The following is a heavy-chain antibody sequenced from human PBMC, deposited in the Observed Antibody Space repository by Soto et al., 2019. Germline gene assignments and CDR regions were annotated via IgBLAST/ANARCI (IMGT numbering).Heavy chain of an antibody. Sequence: SGPTLVNPTQTLTLTCTFSGFSPCTSGVGVGWIRQPPGKALEWLALISWADDRRCSPSLKSRLTITKATSTNQVGLTMTKMQPVDTATYFWAHTHCGGDCYPAFAEYFQHWGQGTLVNVPS. CDR3: AHTHCGGDCYPAFAEYFQH. CDR1: GFSPCTSGVG. CDR2: ISWADDR. J-gene: IGHJ1*01. D-gene: IGHD2-21*02. V-gene: IGHV2-5*02.